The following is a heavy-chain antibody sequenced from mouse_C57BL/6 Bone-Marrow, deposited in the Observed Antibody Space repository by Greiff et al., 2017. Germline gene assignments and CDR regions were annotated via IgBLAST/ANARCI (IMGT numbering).Heavy chain of an antibody. CDR2: IYPSDSET. CDR3: ARSYFSY. V-gene: IGHV1-61*01. Sequence: QVQLQQPGAELVRPGYSVKLSSKASGYIFTSYWMACVQHRPGQGLEWIGHIYPSDSETHYNQKFKDKATLTVDKTSSTAYMQLTSLTSEDSAVYYSARSYFSYWGQNTTLTVSS. CDR1: GYIFTSYW. J-gene: IGHJ2*01.